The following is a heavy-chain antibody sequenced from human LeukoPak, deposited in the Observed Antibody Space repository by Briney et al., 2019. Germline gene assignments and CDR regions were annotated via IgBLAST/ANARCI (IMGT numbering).Heavy chain of an antibody. CDR1: GYTFTSYY. V-gene: IGHV1-46*01. CDR2: INPTDGET. D-gene: IGHD5-24*01. CDR3: ARGGYNSKFDN. Sequence: ASVKVSCKASGYTFTSYYEHWVRQAPGQGLECMGIINPTDGETKYAQRFQGRVTMTRDTSTSTVYMELSSLRSDDTAVYYCARGGYNSKFDNWGQGTLVTVSS. J-gene: IGHJ4*02.